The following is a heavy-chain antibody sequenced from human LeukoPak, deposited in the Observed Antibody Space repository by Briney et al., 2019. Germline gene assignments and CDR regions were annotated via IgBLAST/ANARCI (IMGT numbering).Heavy chain of an antibody. CDR2: INPNSGGT. J-gene: IGHJ3*02. Sequence: ASVKVSCKASGYTFTSYGISWVRQAPGQGLEWMGWINPNSGGTNYAQKFQGRVIMTRDTSISTAYMELSRLRSDDTAVYYCARVGSGSYLLYAFDIWSQGTMVTVSS. CDR3: ARVGSGSYLLYAFDI. D-gene: IGHD1-26*01. V-gene: IGHV1-2*02. CDR1: GYTFTSYG.